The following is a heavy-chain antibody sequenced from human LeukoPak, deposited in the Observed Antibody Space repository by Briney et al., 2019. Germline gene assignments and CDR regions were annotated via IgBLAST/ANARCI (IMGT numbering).Heavy chain of an antibody. CDR3: ARSNGKTRNYSDY. D-gene: IGHD1-1*01. J-gene: IGHJ4*02. CDR1: GGSISSYY. CDR2: ISDIGSI. Sequence: SETLSLTCTVSGGSISSYYWSWIRQPPGKGLEWIAYISDIGSINYNPSLKSRVTISGDTSKNQFSLKLSSVTAADTAVYYCARSNGKTRNYSDYWGQGTLVTVST. V-gene: IGHV4-59*01.